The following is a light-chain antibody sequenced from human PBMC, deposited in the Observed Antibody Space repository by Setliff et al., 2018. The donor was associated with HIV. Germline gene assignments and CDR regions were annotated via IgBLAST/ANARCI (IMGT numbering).Light chain of an antibody. CDR1: NIGNKS. CDR2: YDS. CDR3: QVWDSSSDLGV. Sequence: SYELTQPPSVSVAPGKTARITCGGNNIGNKSVHWYQQKPGQAPVLVIYYDSDRPSGIPERFSGSNSGNTATLTISRVEAGGEADYYCQVWDSSSDLGVFGTGTKVTVL. V-gene: IGLV3-21*04. J-gene: IGLJ1*01.